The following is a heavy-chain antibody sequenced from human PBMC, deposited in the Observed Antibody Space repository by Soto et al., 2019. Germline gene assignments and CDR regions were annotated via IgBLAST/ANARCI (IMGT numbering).Heavy chain of an antibody. Sequence: SETLSLTCTVSGDSISSSNYFWGWIRQPPGKGLEWIGTIFYSGGTYYNPSLKSRVTISVDTSKNQFSLRLIFVTAADTGLYYYAKRYGWLYFDFWGKRSLVTGSS. CDR3: AKRYGWLYFDF. D-gene: IGHD6-19*01. CDR2: IFYSGGT. CDR1: GDSISSSNYF. J-gene: IGHJ4*02. V-gene: IGHV4-39*01.